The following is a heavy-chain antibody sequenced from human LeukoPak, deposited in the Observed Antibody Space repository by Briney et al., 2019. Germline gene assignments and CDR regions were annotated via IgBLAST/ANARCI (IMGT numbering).Heavy chain of an antibody. CDR1: GFTFSDYY. V-gene: IGHV3-11*01. D-gene: IGHD3-22*01. J-gene: IGHJ5*02. Sequence: PGGSLRLSCAASGFTFSDYYMNWLRQSPGRGLEWLSYISNSGTAKYYSDSVKGRFTISRDNAKNSVYLEMKRLRAEDTAVYFCASDSSGYFGPWGQGTLVTVSS. CDR3: ASDSSGYFGP. CDR2: ISNSGTAK.